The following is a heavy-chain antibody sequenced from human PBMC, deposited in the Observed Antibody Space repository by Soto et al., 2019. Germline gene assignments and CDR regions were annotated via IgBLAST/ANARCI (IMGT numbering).Heavy chain of an antibody. J-gene: IGHJ4*01. V-gene: IGHV3-74*01. CDR3: VRDSARPFDY. CDR2: ISNDDNSA. CDR1: GFRFSAYW. Sequence: EVHLVESGGGLVRPGGSLRLSCAASGFRFSAYWIHWVRQVPGKGLAWVSHISNDDNSATYADSVKGRFTISRDDAKNTVYLQMNSLRADDTAVYYCVRDSARPFDYWGRGTLVTVSS. D-gene: IGHD3-10*01.